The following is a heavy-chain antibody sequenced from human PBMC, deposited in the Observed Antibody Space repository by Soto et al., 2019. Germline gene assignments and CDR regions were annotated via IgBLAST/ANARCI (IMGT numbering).Heavy chain of an antibody. CDR2: IYYSGST. CDR3: ARNYGHAFDI. D-gene: IGHD1-7*01. Sequence: SETLSLTCAVYGGSISSYYWSWIRQPPGKGLEWIGYIYYSGSTNYNPSLKSRVTISVDTSKNQFSLKLSSVTAADTAVYYCARNYGHAFDIWGQGTMVTVSS. CDR1: GGSISSYY. V-gene: IGHV4-59*01. J-gene: IGHJ3*02.